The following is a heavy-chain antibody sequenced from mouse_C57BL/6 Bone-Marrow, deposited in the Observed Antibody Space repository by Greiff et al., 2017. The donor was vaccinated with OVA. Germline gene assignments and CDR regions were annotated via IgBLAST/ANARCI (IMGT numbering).Heavy chain of an antibody. J-gene: IGHJ3*01. CDR3: ARDYLAWFAY. D-gene: IGHD1-1*01. V-gene: IGHV5-4*01. CDR1: GFTFSSYA. Sequence: EVNLVESGGGLVKPGGSLKLSCAASGFTFSSYAMSWVRQTPEKRLEWVATISDGGSYTYYPDNVKGRFTISRDNAKNNLYLQMSHLKSEDTAMYYCARDYLAWFAYWGQGTLVTVSA. CDR2: ISDGGSYT.